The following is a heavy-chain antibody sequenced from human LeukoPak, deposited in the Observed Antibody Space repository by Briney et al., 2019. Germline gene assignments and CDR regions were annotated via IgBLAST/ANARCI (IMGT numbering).Heavy chain of an antibody. V-gene: IGHV4-38-2*02. CDR2: IFHSGSV. Sequence: PSETLSLTCIVSGYSISSSYFWGWVRQPPGKGLEWIGSIFHSGSVYYNPSLKSRVTISVGTSKNQFSLKLSSVTAADTAVYYCARGINWGSPWYFDLWGRGTLVTVSS. CDR1: GYSISSSYF. D-gene: IGHD7-27*01. CDR3: ARGINWGSPWYFDL. J-gene: IGHJ2*01.